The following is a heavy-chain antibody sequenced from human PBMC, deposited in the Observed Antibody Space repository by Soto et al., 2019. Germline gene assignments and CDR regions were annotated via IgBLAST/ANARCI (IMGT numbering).Heavy chain of an antibody. CDR3: AKDRGGVLIFDY. D-gene: IGHD3-16*01. CDR2: ISYDGSNK. V-gene: IGHV3-30*18. CDR1: GFTFSSYG. Sequence: LRLSCAASGFTFSSYGMHWVRQAPGKGLEWVAVISYDGSNKYYADSVRGRFTISRDNSKNTLYLQMNSLRAEDTAVYYCAKDRGGVLIFDYWGQGTL. J-gene: IGHJ4*02.